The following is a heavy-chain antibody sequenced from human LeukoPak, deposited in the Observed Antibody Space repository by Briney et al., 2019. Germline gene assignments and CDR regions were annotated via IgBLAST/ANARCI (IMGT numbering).Heavy chain of an antibody. D-gene: IGHD4/OR15-4a*01. CDR1: GGTFCSYA. CDR3: ARAPYGGTMNWYFDL. J-gene: IGHJ2*01. V-gene: IGHV1-69*05. Sequence: SVKGSCKAFGGTFCSYAISWVRQAPGHGLEWWGGIIPIFGTANYAQKFQGRVTITTDESTSTAYMELSSLRSEDTTVYYCARAPYGGTMNWYFDLWGRGTLVTVSS. CDR2: IIPIFGTA.